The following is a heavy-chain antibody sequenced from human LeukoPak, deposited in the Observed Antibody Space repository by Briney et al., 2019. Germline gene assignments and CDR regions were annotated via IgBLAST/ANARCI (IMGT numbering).Heavy chain of an antibody. Sequence: GGSLRLSCAASGFTFSSYGMHWVRQAPGKGLEWVAVIWYDGSNKYYADSVKGRFTISRDNSKNTLYLQMNSLRAEDTAVYYCARDRNTLLYYDSSGTFDYWGQGTLVTVSS. J-gene: IGHJ4*02. CDR2: IWYDGSNK. D-gene: IGHD3-22*01. CDR3: ARDRNTLLYYDSSGTFDY. CDR1: GFTFSSYG. V-gene: IGHV3-33*01.